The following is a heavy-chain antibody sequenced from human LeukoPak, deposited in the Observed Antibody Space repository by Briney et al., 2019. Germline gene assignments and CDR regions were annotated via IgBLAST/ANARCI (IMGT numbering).Heavy chain of an antibody. D-gene: IGHD3-22*01. Sequence: GGSLRLSCAASGFTFTSYWMHWVRQVPGKGLVWVSRISYDGKSTNYADSVKGRFTISRDNAKNTLYLQMNSLRAEETAVYYCARGYVYYYDSSGHPGFDYWGKGILVTVSS. CDR3: ARGYVYYYDSSGHPGFDY. J-gene: IGHJ4*02. CDR1: GFTFTSYW. CDR2: ISYDGKST. V-gene: IGHV3-74*01.